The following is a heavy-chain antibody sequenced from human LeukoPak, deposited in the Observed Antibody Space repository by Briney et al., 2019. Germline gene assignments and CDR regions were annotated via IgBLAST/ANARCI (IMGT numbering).Heavy chain of an antibody. V-gene: IGHV3-30-3*01. CDR1: GFTFSNYA. CDR2: ISYDGSNK. D-gene: IGHD6-13*01. CDR3: ARDAAAHFDY. Sequence: GGSLRLSCAASGFTFSNYALSWVRQAPGKGLEWVAVISYDGSNKYYADSVKGRFTISRDNSKNTLYLQMNSLRAEDTAVYYCARDAAAHFDYWGQGTLVTVSS. J-gene: IGHJ4*02.